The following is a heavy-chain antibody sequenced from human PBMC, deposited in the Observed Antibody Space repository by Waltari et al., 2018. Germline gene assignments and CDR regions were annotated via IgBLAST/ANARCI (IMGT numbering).Heavy chain of an antibody. V-gene: IGHV4-59*08. CDR1: GGSIHNYS. D-gene: IGHD6-19*01. J-gene: IGHJ4*02. Sequence: QVQLQESGPGLVKPSETLSLTCTVSGGSIHNYSWSWIRQPPGKGLEWIGYIYYSGNTIYNPSLESRVTMSADTSKNQFSLKLSSVTAADTAVYYCARGMSSVWYGPFDYWGQGTLVTVSS. CDR3: ARGMSSVWYGPFDY. CDR2: IYYSGNT.